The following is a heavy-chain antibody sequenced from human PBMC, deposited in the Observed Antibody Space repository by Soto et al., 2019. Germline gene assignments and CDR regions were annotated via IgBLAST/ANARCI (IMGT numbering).Heavy chain of an antibody. CDR2: TSSDGTYT. Sequence: QVQLMESGGGVVQPGRSLRLSCEASGFHFSTYGIHWVRQAPGKGLEWVAVTSSDGTYTHYADSVKGRFTISRDNSKNTVYLHINSLRAEDTAVYFCAKDVIGYCSVPSCHIFDFWGQGTVVTVSS. CDR3: AKDVIGYCSVPSCHIFDF. D-gene: IGHD2-15*01. CDR1: GFHFSTYG. V-gene: IGHV3-30*18. J-gene: IGHJ4*02.